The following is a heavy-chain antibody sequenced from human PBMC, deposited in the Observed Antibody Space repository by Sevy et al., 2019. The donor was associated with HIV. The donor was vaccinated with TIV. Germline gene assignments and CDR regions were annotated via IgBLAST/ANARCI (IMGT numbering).Heavy chain of an antibody. D-gene: IGHD4-17*01. J-gene: IGHJ6*02. CDR2: ISHDGGKK. V-gene: IGHV3-30*18. CDR3: TKDPPVYGDFPYGMDV. Sequence: GGSLRLSCVGSGFIFDDYGMHWVRQAPGKGLEWVALISHDGGKKYYADSVKGRFTISRDNFKNTLYLQMNTLRRDDTAAYFGTKDPPVYGDFPYGMDVWGQGTTVTVSS. CDR1: GFIFDDYG.